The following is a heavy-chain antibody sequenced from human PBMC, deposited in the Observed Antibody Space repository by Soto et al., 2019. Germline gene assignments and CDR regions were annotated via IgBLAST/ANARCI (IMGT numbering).Heavy chain of an antibody. Sequence: GGSLRLSCAASGFTFSSYWMSWVRQAPGKGLEWVANIKQDGSEKYYVDSVKGRFTISRDNAKNSLYLQMNSLRAEDTAVYYCARGPLGYSYGPFDYWGQGTLVTVSS. CDR3: ARGPLGYSYGPFDY. CDR1: GFTFSSYW. V-gene: IGHV3-7*03. CDR2: IKQDGSEK. D-gene: IGHD5-18*01. J-gene: IGHJ4*02.